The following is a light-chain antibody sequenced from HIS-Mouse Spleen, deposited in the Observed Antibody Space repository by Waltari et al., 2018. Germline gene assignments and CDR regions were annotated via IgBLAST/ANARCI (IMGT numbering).Light chain of an antibody. CDR1: SRDVGGYTY. CDR2: DVS. J-gene: IGLJ3*02. Sequence: QSALTQPRSVSGSPGQSVPISCTGTSRDVGGYTYVSGYQQHPGKAPKLMIYDVSKRPSGVPDRFSGSKSGNTASLTISGLQAEDEADYYCCSYAGSYTWVFGGGTKLTVL. CDR3: CSYAGSYTWV. V-gene: IGLV2-11*01.